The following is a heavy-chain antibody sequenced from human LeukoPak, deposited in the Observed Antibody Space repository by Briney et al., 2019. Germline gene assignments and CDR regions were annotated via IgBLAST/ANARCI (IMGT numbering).Heavy chain of an antibody. J-gene: IGHJ4*02. CDR2: VNPNSGNT. D-gene: IGHD3-22*01. V-gene: IGHV1-8*01. Sequence: ASVKVSCNTSGYTFTSYDLNWVRQATGQGLEWMGWVNPNSGNTGYAQKFQCRITMTMDPFISTAYMELSSLRSEDTAVYYCARRSDDYDSSAYYHWGQGTLVTVSS. CDR3: ARRSDDYDSSAYYH. CDR1: GYTFTSYD.